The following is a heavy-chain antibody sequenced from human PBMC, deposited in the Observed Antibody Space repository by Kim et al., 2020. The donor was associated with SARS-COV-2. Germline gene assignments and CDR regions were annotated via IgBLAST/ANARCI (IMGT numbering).Heavy chain of an antibody. V-gene: IGHV1-46*01. CDR2: INPSGGST. Sequence: ASVKVSCKASGYTFTDYYIHWVRQVSGQGLEWVGRINPSGGSTSYAQKFQGRVTMTRDTSTSTVYMTLSSLRPDDTAVHYCARGLGIRSYFEYWGQGTLV. CDR1: GYTFTDYY. D-gene: IGHD7-27*01. J-gene: IGHJ4*02. CDR3: ARGLGIRSYFEY.